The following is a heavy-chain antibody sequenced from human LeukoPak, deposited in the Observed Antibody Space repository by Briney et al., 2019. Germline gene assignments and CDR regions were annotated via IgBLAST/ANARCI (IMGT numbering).Heavy chain of an antibody. CDR1: GFVVSSNY. V-gene: IGHV3-53*01. Sequence: GGSLRLSYAASGFVVSSNYMNWVRQAPGKGLEWVSFIHNDGSTFYADSVKGRFTISRDRSKNTLFLQMNSLRSEDTAVYYCAKEPREYGPHYFENWGQGTLVTVSS. D-gene: IGHD4-17*01. J-gene: IGHJ4*02. CDR3: AKEPREYGPHYFEN. CDR2: IHNDGST.